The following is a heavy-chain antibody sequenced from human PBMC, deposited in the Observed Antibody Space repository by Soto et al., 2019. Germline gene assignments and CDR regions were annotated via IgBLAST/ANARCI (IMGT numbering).Heavy chain of an antibody. V-gene: IGHV3-9*01. CDR2: ISWNSGNI. Sequence: EVQLVESGGGLVQPGRSLRLSCAASGFTFDDFVMHWVRQAPGKGLEWVSGISWNSGNIVYADSVKGRFTISRDNAKNSLYLQMNSLRAEDTALYHCAKDAPSGGWYADYFDYWGQGTLVTVSS. J-gene: IGHJ4*02. D-gene: IGHD6-19*01. CDR3: AKDAPSGGWYADYFDY. CDR1: GFTFDDFV.